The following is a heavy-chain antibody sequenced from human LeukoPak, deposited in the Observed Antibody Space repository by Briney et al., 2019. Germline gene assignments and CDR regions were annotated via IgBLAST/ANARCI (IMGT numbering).Heavy chain of an antibody. CDR3: ARVSVLRYFAHPGFSYYFDY. CDR1: GGSISSSSYY. D-gene: IGHD3-9*01. Sequence: SETLSLTCTVSGGSISSSSYYWGWIRQPPGKGLEWIGSIYYSGSTYYNPSLKSRVTISVDTSKNQFSLKLSSVTAADTAVYYCARVSVLRYFAHPGFSYYFDYWGQGTLVTVSS. CDR2: IYYSGST. V-gene: IGHV4-39*07. J-gene: IGHJ4*02.